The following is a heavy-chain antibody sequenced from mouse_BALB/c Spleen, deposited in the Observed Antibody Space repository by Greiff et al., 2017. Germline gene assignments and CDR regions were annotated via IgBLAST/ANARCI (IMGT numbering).Heavy chain of an antibody. Sequence: EVKLMESGGGLVQPGGSLKLSCAASGFTFSSYGMSWVRQTPDKRLELVATINSNGGSTYYPDSVKGRFTISRDNAKNTLYLQMSSLKSEDTAMYYCARDGGNRAWFAYWGQGTLVTVSA. V-gene: IGHV5-6-3*01. CDR1: GFTFSSYG. J-gene: IGHJ3*01. CDR3: ARDGGNRAWFAY. D-gene: IGHD2-1*01. CDR2: INSNGGST.